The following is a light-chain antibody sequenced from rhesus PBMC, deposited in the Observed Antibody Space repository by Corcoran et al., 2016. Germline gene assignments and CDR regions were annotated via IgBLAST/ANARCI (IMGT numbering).Light chain of an antibody. CDR2: AAS. V-gene: IGKV1S12*01. CDR3: QHYYDNPYS. Sequence: DIQMTQSPSALSASVGDRVTISCRASQNIYSNLAWYQQKPGKAPKLLIYAASSLQTGIPSRFRGSGLGTDVAITISSLQPEDSAAYYCQHYYDNPYSFGQGTKVEIK. CDR1: QNIYSN. J-gene: IGKJ2*01.